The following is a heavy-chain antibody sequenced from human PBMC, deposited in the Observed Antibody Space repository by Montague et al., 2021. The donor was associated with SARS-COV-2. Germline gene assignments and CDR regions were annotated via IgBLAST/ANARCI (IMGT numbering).Heavy chain of an antibody. Sequence: SETLSLTCTVSGGSISGYYWTWMRQPPGKGLEWLGHIYYTGSTKYNPSLKSRVTISIDTPKNQFSLELRSVTAADTAVYFCARAQTPCFIANCVNYFDYWGQGALVTVSS. J-gene: IGHJ4*02. D-gene: IGHD1-1*01. CDR3: ARAQTPCFIANCVNYFDY. CDR1: GGSISGYY. V-gene: IGHV4-59*01. CDR2: IYYTGST.